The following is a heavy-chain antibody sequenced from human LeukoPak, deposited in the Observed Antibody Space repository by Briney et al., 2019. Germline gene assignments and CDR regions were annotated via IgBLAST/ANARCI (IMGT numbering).Heavy chain of an antibody. CDR2: INSDGGST. V-gene: IGHV3-74*01. Sequence: GGSPRLSCAASGFTFSSYWMHWVRQAPGEGLVWVSRINSDGGSTSYAASVKGRFTISRDNAKNTLYLQMNSLRAEDTAVYYCARADYSSSWYSYYYYYMDLWGKGTTVTVSS. CDR1: GFTFSSYW. J-gene: IGHJ6*03. CDR3: ARADYSSSWYSYYYYYMDL. D-gene: IGHD6-13*01.